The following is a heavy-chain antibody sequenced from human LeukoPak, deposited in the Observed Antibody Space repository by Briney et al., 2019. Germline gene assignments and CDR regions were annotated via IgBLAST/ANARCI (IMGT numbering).Heavy chain of an antibody. V-gene: IGHV1-69*05. D-gene: IGHD3-22*01. Sequence: SVKVSCKASGGTFSSYAISWVRQAPGQGLEWMGRIIPIFGTANYAQKFQGRVTITTDESTSTAYMELSSLRSEDTAVYYCARDDSSGYLADYWGQGTLVTVSS. CDR2: IIPIFGTA. J-gene: IGHJ4*02. CDR1: GGTFSSYA. CDR3: ARDDSSGYLADY.